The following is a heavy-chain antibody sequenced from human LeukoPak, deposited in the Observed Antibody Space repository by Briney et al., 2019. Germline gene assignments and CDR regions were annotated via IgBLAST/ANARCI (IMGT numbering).Heavy chain of an antibody. CDR2: IKPNSGAT. D-gene: IGHD5-18*01. CDR3: ARGVTPYFEY. CDR1: GYTFTGYY. V-gene: IGHV1-2*02. Sequence: GASVKVSCKASGYTFTGYYMHCVRQAPGQGLEWMGWIKPNSGATKYAQKFQGRVTMTRDTSISTAYMELSRLRSDDTAVYYCARGVTPYFEYWGQGILVTV. J-gene: IGHJ4*02.